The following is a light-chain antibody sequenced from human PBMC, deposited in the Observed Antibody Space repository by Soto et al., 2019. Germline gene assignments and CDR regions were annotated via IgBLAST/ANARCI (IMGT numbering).Light chain of an antibody. J-gene: IGKJ1*01. V-gene: IGKV1-9*01. CDR2: AAS. Sequence: DIQLTQSPSFLSASVGDRVTITCRASQAISSYLAWFQQRPGKAPKVLIYAASTLQSGVPSRFSGRGSGTEFTPTISSLQPEEFATYFCQQLNSYPWTFGQGTKMEIK. CDR1: QAISSY. CDR3: QQLNSYPWT.